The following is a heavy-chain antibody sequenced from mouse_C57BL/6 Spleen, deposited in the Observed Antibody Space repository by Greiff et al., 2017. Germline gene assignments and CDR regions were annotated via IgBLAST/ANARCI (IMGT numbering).Heavy chain of an antibody. Sequence: QVQLQQPGAELVMPGASVKLSCKASGYTFTSYWMHWVKQRPGQGLEWLGEIDTSDSYTNYNQKFKGKSTLTVDKSSSTAYMQLSSLTSEDSAVYYCARRRLLRYPDYWGQGTTLTVSS. CDR2: IDTSDSYT. J-gene: IGHJ2*01. V-gene: IGHV1-69*01. CDR1: GYTFTSYW. CDR3: ARRRLLRYPDY. D-gene: IGHD1-1*01.